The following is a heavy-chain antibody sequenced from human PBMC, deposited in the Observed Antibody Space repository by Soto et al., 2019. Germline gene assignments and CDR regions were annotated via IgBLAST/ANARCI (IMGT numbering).Heavy chain of an antibody. Sequence: QVQLVESGGGLVKPGGSLRLSCAASGFIFSDYYMSWIRQAPGKGLEWVSYISSSSSYTNYADSVKGRFTISRDNAKNSLYLQMNSLRAEDTAVYYCARWFGSSPLDYWGQGTLVTVSS. D-gene: IGHD3-10*01. J-gene: IGHJ4*02. V-gene: IGHV3-11*06. CDR1: GFIFSDYY. CDR3: ARWFGSSPLDY. CDR2: ISSSSSYT.